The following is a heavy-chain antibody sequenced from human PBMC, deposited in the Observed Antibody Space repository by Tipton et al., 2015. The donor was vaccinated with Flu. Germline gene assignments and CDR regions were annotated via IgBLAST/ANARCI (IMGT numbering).Heavy chain of an antibody. Sequence: TLSLTCTVSGGSISTGSYYWTWIRQSAGKGLEWIGRIYPSGTANYNPSLKSRVAISVDTSKNQLSLSLTSVTAADTAVYYCARVNYYHSGSYLDNWGQGTLVSVSS. CDR3: ARVNYYHSGSYLDN. D-gene: IGHD3-10*01. J-gene: IGHJ4*02. CDR1: GGSISTGSYY. CDR2: IYPSGTA. V-gene: IGHV4-61*02.